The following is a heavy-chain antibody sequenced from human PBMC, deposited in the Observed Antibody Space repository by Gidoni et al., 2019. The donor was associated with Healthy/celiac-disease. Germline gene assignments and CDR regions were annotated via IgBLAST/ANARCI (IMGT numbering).Heavy chain of an antibody. Sequence: EVQLVESGGGLVQPGGSLRLSCAASGFHFSSYWMHWVRQAPGTGLVWVSRINSDGSSTSYADSVKGRFTISRDNAKNTLYLQMNSLRAEDTAVYYCARSKRYYGMDVWGQGTTVTVSS. CDR3: ARSKRYYGMDV. CDR2: INSDGSST. V-gene: IGHV3-74*01. J-gene: IGHJ6*02. CDR1: GFHFSSYW.